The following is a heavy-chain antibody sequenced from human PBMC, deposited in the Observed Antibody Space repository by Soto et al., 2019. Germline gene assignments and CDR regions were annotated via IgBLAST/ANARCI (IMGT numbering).Heavy chain of an antibody. D-gene: IGHD2-15*01. CDR2: IYHSGRT. Sequence: SETLSLTCTVSGGSVSSDEYYWTWIRQPPGKGLEWVGYIYHSGRTNYNPSLNSRLTISLDTSKNQFSLKLTSVSAADTAVYYCARDRSNSPDYFDYWGQGTLVTVSS. CDR3: ARDRSNSPDYFDY. V-gene: IGHV4-30-4*01. CDR1: GGSVSSDEYY. J-gene: IGHJ4*02.